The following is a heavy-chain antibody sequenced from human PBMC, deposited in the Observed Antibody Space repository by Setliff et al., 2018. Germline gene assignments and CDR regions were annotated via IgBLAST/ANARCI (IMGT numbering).Heavy chain of an antibody. CDR2: IYTSGST. CDR3: ARVKVVYDYVWGSYRYEDYYYGMDV. J-gene: IGHJ6*02. D-gene: IGHD3-16*02. V-gene: IGHV4-61*09. Sequence: PSETLSLTCTVSGGSISSGSYYWSWIRQPAGKGLEWIAHIYTSGSTNYNPSLKRRVTISVDTSKNQFTLKLSSVTAADTAVYYCARVKVVYDYVWGSYRYEDYYYGMDVWGQGTTVTVSS. CDR1: GGSISSGSYY.